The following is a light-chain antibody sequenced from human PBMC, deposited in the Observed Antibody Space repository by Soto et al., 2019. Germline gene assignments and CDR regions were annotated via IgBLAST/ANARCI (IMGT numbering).Light chain of an antibody. Sequence: DIQMTQSPASLDASVGDRVIITCQASQSISNYLNWYQQKPGKAPKLLIFAASSLQSGVPSRFSGSGSGTNFTLTISSLQPEDFAAYYCQQSYSAPITFGQGTRLEI. CDR1: QSISNY. J-gene: IGKJ5*01. CDR3: QQSYSAPIT. CDR2: AAS. V-gene: IGKV1-39*01.